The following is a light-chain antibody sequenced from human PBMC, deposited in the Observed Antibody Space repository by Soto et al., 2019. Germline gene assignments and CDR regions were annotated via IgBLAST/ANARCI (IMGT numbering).Light chain of an antibody. CDR2: GAS. V-gene: IGKV1-39*01. CDR1: LPITTY. CDR3: QQYHSWRT. Sequence: DIQMTQSPSSLSASVGDRVTITCRASLPITTYLNWFQQKPGKAPKLLIYGASTLQTGVPSRFNGGGSGTDFTLTISSLQPEDFGVFYCQQYHSWRTFGQGTNVEIK. J-gene: IGKJ1*01.